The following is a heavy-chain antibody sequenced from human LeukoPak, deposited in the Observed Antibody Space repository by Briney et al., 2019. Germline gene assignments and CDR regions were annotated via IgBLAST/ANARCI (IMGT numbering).Heavy chain of an antibody. CDR1: GFTFSSYS. CDR2: ISSSSSYI. J-gene: IGHJ4*02. D-gene: IGHD4-11*01. CDR3: ARDLSDSNYVSDY. V-gene: IGHV3-21*01. Sequence: GGSLRLSCAASGFTFSSYSMNWVRQAPGKGLEWVSSISSSSSYIYYADSVKGRFTISRDNAKNSLYLQMNSLRAEDTAVYYCARDLSDSNYVSDYWGQGTLVTVSS.